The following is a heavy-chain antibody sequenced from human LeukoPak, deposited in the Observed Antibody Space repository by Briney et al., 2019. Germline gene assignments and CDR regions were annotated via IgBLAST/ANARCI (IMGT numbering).Heavy chain of an antibody. CDR3: ANDEPLTYYYDSSGYDYFDY. J-gene: IGHJ4*02. V-gene: IGHV3-23*01. CDR1: GFPFSSYA. Sequence: GGSLRLSCAASGFPFSSYAMSWVRQAPGKGLEWVSAISGSGDSTYYADSVKGRFTISRDNSKNTLYLQMNSLRAEDTAVYYCANDEPLTYYYDSSGYDYFDYWGQGTLVTVSS. CDR2: ISGSGDST. D-gene: IGHD3-22*01.